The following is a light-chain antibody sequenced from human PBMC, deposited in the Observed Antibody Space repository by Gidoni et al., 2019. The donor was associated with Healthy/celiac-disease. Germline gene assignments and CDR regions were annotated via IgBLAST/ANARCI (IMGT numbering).Light chain of an antibody. Sequence: SYELTQPPSVSVSPGQTASITCAGDTLGDKYACWYQQKPGQSPVLVIYQDSKRPSGIPERVSGSSSGNTATLTISGTQAMDEADYYCQAWDSSTVVFGGGTKLTVL. CDR1: TLGDKY. CDR3: QAWDSSTVV. V-gene: IGLV3-1*01. CDR2: QDS. J-gene: IGLJ2*01.